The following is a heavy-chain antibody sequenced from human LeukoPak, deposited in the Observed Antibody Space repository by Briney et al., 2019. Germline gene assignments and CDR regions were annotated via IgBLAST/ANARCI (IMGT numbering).Heavy chain of an antibody. CDR1: GCSISSGGYS. CDR3: ARAGVSPHYNFDY. Sequence: SQTLSLTCAVSGCSISSGGYSWSWIRQPPGKGLEWIGYIYHSGSTYYNPSLKSRVTISVDRSKNQFSLKLSSVTAADTAVYYCARAGVSPHYNFDYWGQGTLVTVSS. CDR2: IYHSGST. V-gene: IGHV4-30-2*01. D-gene: IGHD3-10*01. J-gene: IGHJ4*02.